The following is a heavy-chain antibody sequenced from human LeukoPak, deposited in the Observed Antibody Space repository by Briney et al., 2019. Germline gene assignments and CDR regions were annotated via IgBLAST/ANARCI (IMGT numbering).Heavy chain of an antibody. CDR2: IRSKANSYAT. CDR1: GFTFSGSA. J-gene: IGHJ4*02. Sequence: QSGGSLRLSCAASGFTFSGSAMHWVRQASGKGLEWVGRIRSKANSYATAYAASVKGRFTISRDDSKNTVYLQMDSLRFEDAAVYYCAQDLAYIRFDNWGQGTLVTVSS. D-gene: IGHD1-1*01. V-gene: IGHV3-73*01. CDR3: AQDLAYIRFDN.